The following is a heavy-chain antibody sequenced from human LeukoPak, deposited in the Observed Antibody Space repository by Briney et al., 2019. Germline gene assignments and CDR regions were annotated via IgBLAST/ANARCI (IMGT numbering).Heavy chain of an antibody. D-gene: IGHD3-10*01. CDR3: ARDLIVPDDMTVSGSYSSDY. J-gene: IGHJ4*02. CDR2: IYSSGST. CDR1: GGSISSYY. Sequence: SETLSLTCTVSGGSISSYYWSWIRQPPGKGLEWIGRIYSSGSTNYNPSLKSRVTMSVDTSKNQFSLKLSSVTAADKAVYYCARDLIVPDDMTVSGSYSSDYWGQGTLATVSS. V-gene: IGHV4-4*07.